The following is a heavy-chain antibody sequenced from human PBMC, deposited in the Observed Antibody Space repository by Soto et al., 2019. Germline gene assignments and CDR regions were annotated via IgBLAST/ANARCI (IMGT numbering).Heavy chain of an antibody. CDR2: IYYGGST. V-gene: IGHV4-31*03. CDR3: ARAYGGYDPFDY. Sequence: QVQLQESGPGLVKPSQTLSLTCTVSGGSISSGGYYWSWIRQHPGKGLEWIGYIYYGGSTYYTPSLKSRVTISVDTSKNQFSLKMSSVTAADTAVYYCARAYGGYDPFDYWGQGTLVTVSA. CDR1: GGSISSGGYY. J-gene: IGHJ4*02. D-gene: IGHD5-12*01.